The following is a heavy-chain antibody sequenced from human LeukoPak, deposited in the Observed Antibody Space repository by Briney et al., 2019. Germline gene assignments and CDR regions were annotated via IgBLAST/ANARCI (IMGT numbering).Heavy chain of an antibody. CDR3: AKDNGSGSSYYYMDV. V-gene: IGHV3-33*06. Sequence: GGSLRLSCAASGFTFSSYGMHWVRQAPGKGLEWVAVIWYDGSNKYYADSVKGRFTISRDNSKNTLYLQMNSLRAEDTAVYYCAKDNGSGSSYYYMDVWGKGTTVTVSS. J-gene: IGHJ6*03. CDR1: GFTFSSYG. D-gene: IGHD1-26*01. CDR2: IWYDGSNK.